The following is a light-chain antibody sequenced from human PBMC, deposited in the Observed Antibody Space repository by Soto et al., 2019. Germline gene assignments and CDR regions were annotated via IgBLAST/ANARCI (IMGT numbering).Light chain of an antibody. V-gene: IGKV3-20*01. CDR1: QSVSSN. J-gene: IGKJ1*01. CDR3: QQYSSSPT. Sequence: EIVMTQSPATLSVSPGERATLSCRASQSVSSNLAWYQQKPGQAPRLLIYGAFVRATGIPDRFIGSGSGTDFTLTISRLEPEDFAVYYCQQYSSSPTFGQGTKVDIK. CDR2: GAF.